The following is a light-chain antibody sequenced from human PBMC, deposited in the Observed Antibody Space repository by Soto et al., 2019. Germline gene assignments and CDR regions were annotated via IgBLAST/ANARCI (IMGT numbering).Light chain of an antibody. Sequence: QSALTQPASVSGSPGQSITISCTGTRSDIGSYNYVSWYQLHPDKAPKLIIYEVTSRPSGISDRFSASKSGSTASLIISGLQAEDEADYYCSSYSSTDTLYVFGTGTKLTVL. CDR2: EVT. CDR3: SSYSSTDTLYV. V-gene: IGLV2-14*01. CDR1: RSDIGSYNY. J-gene: IGLJ1*01.